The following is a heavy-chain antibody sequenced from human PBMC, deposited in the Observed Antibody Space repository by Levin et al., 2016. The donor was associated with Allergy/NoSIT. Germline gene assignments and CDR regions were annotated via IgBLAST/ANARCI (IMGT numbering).Heavy chain of an antibody. D-gene: IGHD2-2*01. Sequence: GGSLRLSCAASGFTFSNAWMSWVRQAPGKGLEWVGRIKSKTDGATTDYAAPVKGRFTILRDDSKNTLYLQMNSLKTEDTAVYYCTTGGVVPAANYYYYYMDVWGKGTTVTVSS. V-gene: IGHV3-15*01. CDR3: TTGGVVPAANYYYYYMDV. CDR1: GFTFSNAW. CDR2: IKSKTDGATT. J-gene: IGHJ6*03.